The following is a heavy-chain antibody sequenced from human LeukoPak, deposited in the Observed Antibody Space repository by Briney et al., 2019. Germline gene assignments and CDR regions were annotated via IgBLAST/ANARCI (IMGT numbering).Heavy chain of an antibody. Sequence: GGSLRLSCAASGFTFSSYWMHWVRHAPGKGLVWVSRINSDGSSTSYADSVKGRFTISRDNAKNTLYLQMNSLRAEDTAVYYWARDRKVVPAATVDYRGQGTLVTVSS. D-gene: IGHD2-2*01. J-gene: IGHJ4*02. V-gene: IGHV3-74*01. CDR2: INSDGSST. CDR1: GFTFSSYW. CDR3: ARDRKVVPAATVDY.